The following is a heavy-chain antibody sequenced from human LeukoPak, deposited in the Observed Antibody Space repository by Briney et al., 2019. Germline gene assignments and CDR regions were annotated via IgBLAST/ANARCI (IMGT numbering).Heavy chain of an antibody. Sequence: SETLSLTCTVSGGSISSYYWSWIRQPPGKGLEWIGYIYYSGSTNYNPSLKSRVTISVDTSKNQFSLKLSSVTAADTAVYYCASIAAAGTGYYYYGMDVWGQGTTVTVS. J-gene: IGHJ6*02. CDR2: IYYSGST. CDR3: ASIAAAGTGYYYYGMDV. D-gene: IGHD6-13*01. CDR1: GGSISSYY. V-gene: IGHV4-59*01.